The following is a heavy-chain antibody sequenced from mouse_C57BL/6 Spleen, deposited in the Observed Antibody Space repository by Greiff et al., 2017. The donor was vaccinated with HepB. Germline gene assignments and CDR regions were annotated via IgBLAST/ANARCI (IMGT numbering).Heavy chain of an antibody. D-gene: IGHD3-2*02. CDR1: GYTFTSYW. V-gene: IGHV1-64*01. Sequence: VQLQQPGAELVKPGASVKLSCKASGYTFTSYWIHWVKQRPGQGLEWIGMIHPNSGSTNYNEKFKSKATLTVDKSSSTAYMQLSSLTSEDSAVYYCARAQATSWFAYWGQGTLVTVSA. CDR3: ARAQATSWFAY. J-gene: IGHJ3*01. CDR2: IHPNSGST.